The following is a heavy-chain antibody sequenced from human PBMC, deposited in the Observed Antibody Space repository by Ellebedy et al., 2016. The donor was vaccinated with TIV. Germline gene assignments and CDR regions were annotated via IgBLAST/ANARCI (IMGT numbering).Heavy chain of an antibody. CDR2: ISSTSTYT. CDR1: EFTFSTYS. J-gene: IGHJ4*02. D-gene: IGHD3-22*01. Sequence: GGSLRLSCAASEFTFSTYSMNWVRQAPGKGLEWVSSISSTSTYTFYADSVKGRFTISRDNSKKTLYLQMNSLRAEDTAVYYCAKGANYYDSSIDFWGQGTLVTVSS. CDR3: AKGANYYDSSIDF. V-gene: IGHV3-21*01.